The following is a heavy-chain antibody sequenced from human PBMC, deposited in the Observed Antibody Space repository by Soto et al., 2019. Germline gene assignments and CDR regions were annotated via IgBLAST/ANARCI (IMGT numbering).Heavy chain of an antibody. J-gene: IGHJ6*03. CDR3: AKELSIAAIEIGPEDYYYYMDV. CDR2: ISWNSGSI. D-gene: IGHD6-6*01. CDR1: GFTFDDYA. V-gene: IGHV3-9*01. Sequence: GGSLRLSCAASGFTFDDYAMHWVRQAPGKGLEWVSGISWNSGSIGYADSVKGRFTISRDNAKNSLYLQMNSLRAEDTALYYCAKELSIAAIEIGPEDYYYYMDVWGKGTTVTVSS.